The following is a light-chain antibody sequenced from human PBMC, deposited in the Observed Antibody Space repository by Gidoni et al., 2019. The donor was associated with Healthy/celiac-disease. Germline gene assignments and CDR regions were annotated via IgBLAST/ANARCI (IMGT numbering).Light chain of an antibody. V-gene: IGKV1-5*03. CDR2: KAS. J-gene: IGKJ2*01. CDR3: QQYNSYSMYT. CDR1: QSISSW. Sequence: DIQMTQSPSTLSASVGDRVTITFRASQSISSWLAWYQQKPGKAPKLLIYKASSLESGVPSRFSGSGSGTEFTLTISSLQPDDFATYYCQQYNSYSMYTFGKGTKLEIK.